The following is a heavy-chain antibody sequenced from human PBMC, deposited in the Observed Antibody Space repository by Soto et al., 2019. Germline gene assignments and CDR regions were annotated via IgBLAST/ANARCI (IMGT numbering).Heavy chain of an antibody. D-gene: IGHD3-9*01. CDR3: AREPTLLNYDILTGYYSFDY. Sequence: GGSLRLSCAASGFTFSSYAMHWVRQAPGKGLEYVSAISSNGGSTYYANSVKGRFTISRDNSKNTLYLQMGSLRAEDMAVYYCAREPTLLNYDILTGYYSFDYWGQGTLVTVSS. V-gene: IGHV3-64*01. J-gene: IGHJ4*02. CDR1: GFTFSSYA. CDR2: ISSNGGST.